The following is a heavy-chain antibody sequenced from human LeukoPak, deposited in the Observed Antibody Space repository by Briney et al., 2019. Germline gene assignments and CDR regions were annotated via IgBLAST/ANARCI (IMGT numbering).Heavy chain of an antibody. CDR2: ISAYNGNT. V-gene: IGHV1-18*01. D-gene: IGHD2-2*01. CDR3: ASHCSSTSCYGFYMDV. Sequence: ASVKVSFKASGYTFTSYDISWVRQAHAQGLERMGSISAYNGNTNNSQKLQGRVTITTDTSTSTTYMELTSLRSDDTAVYYCASHCSSTSCYGFYMDVWGKGTTVTVSS. J-gene: IGHJ6*03. CDR1: GYTFTSYD.